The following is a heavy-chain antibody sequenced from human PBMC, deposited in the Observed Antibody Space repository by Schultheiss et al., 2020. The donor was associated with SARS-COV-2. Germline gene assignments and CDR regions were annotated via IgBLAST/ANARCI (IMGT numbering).Heavy chain of an antibody. D-gene: IGHD3-10*01. J-gene: IGHJ6*03. CDR1: GFTFSSYW. CDR2: IKQDGSEK. V-gene: IGHV3-7*01. Sequence: GGSLRLSCAASGFTFSSYWMSWVRQAPGKGLEWVANIKQDGSEKYYVDSVKGRFTISRDNAKNTLYLQMNSLRAEDTAVYYCARADRGIYYYYYYMDVWGKGTTVTVSS. CDR3: ARADRGIYYYYYYMDV.